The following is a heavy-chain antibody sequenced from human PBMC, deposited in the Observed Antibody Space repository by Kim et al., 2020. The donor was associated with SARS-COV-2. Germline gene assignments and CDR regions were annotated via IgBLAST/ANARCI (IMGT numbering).Heavy chain of an antibody. CDR2: INHSGST. J-gene: IGHJ5*02. CDR1: GGSFSGYY. V-gene: IGHV4-34*01. D-gene: IGHD2-2*01. CDR3: ARLNTTDLGVVVPAATQYNWFDP. Sequence: SETLSLTCAVYGGSFSGYYWSWIRQPPGKGLEWIGEINHSGSTNYNPSLKSRVTISVDTSKNQFSLKLSSVTAADTAVYYCARLNTTDLGVVVPAATQYNWFDPWGQGTLVTVSS.